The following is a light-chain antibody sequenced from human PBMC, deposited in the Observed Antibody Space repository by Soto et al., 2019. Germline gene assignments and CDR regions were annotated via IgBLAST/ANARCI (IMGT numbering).Light chain of an antibody. V-gene: IGKV3-15*01. J-gene: IGKJ1*01. CDR2: GAS. Sequence: IVMTQSPATLSVSPGERVTLSCRASQSLTRNLAWYQHKPGQSPRLLIYGASARATGIPDRFSGSASGTVFTLTITRLEPEDFAIYYCQQYNNLPPTFGQGTKVDIK. CDR3: QQYNNLPPT. CDR1: QSLTRN.